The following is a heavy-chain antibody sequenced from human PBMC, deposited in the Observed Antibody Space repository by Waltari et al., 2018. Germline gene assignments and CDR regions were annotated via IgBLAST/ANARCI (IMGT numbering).Heavy chain of an antibody. J-gene: IGHJ3*02. CDR3: ARNQRGWFDAFDI. V-gene: IGHV4-59*11. CDR1: GGSISSHY. Sequence: QVQLQESGPGLVKPSETLSLTCTVSGGSISSHYWSWIRQPRGTGLQWIGSIHYIGDTYYSSSLKSRVIISVDTSNNQFSLRLTSVTAADTAIYFCARNQRGWFDAFDIWGQGTAVTVSS. CDR2: IHYIGDT. D-gene: IGHD6-19*01.